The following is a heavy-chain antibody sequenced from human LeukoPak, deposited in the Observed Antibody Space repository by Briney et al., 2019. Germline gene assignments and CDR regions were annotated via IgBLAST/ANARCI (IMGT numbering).Heavy chain of an antibody. D-gene: IGHD1-7*01. CDR1: GFTFGSYA. CDR2: ISGSGGST. CDR3: ARETFGTGTTSSAFDI. Sequence: PGGSLRLSCAASGFTFGSYAMSWVRQAPGKGLEWASAISGSGGSTYYADSVKGRFTISRDNSKNTLYLQMNSLRAEDTAVYYCARETFGTGTTSSAFDIWGQGTMVTVSS. J-gene: IGHJ3*02. V-gene: IGHV3-23*01.